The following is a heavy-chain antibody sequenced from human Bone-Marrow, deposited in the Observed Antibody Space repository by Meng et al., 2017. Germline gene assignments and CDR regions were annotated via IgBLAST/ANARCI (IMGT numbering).Heavy chain of an antibody. CDR1: GYTFTGYY. Sequence: ASVKVSCKASGYTFTGYYMHWVRQAPGQGLEWMGRINPNSGGTNYAQKFQGRVTMTRDTSISTAYMELSRLRSADTAVYYCARGTRITIFGVVISLFPWFDPCGQGTLVAVSS. CDR2: INPNSGGT. D-gene: IGHD3-3*01. J-gene: IGHJ5*02. V-gene: IGHV1-2*06. CDR3: ARGTRITIFGVVISLFPWFDP.